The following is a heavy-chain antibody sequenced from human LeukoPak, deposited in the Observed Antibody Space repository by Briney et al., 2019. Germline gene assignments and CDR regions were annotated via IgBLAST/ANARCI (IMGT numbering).Heavy chain of an antibody. Sequence: PGGSLRLSCAASGFTFDDYAMHWVRQAPGKGLDWVSLINGDGGSTYADSVKGRFTVSRDNSKNSLYLQMNSLRTEDTALYFCAKVGQGFDLDYWGQGTLVTVSS. CDR2: INGDGGST. CDR3: AKVGQGFDLDY. J-gene: IGHJ4*02. V-gene: IGHV3-43*02. CDR1: GFTFDDYA. D-gene: IGHD1-26*01.